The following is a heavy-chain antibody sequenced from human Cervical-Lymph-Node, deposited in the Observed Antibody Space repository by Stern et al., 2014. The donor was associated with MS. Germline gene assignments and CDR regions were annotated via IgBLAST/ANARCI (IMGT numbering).Heavy chain of an antibody. CDR3: AADGGYSYGRLDY. CDR2: IVVGSGNT. V-gene: IGHV1-58*01. Sequence: VQLVESGPEVKKPGTSVKVSCKASGFTFTSSAVQWVRQARGKRLEWIGWIVVGSGNTNYAQKFQERVTITRDMSTSTAYMELSSLRSEDTAVYYCAADGGYSYGRLDYWGQGTLVTVSS. D-gene: IGHD5-18*01. J-gene: IGHJ4*02. CDR1: GFTFTSSA.